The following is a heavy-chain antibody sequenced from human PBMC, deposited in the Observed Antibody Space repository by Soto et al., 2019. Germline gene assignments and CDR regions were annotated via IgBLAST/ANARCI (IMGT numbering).Heavy chain of an antibody. J-gene: IGHJ4*02. Sequence: QVQLVQSGAEVKKPGSSVKVSCKASGGTFSSYAISWVRQAPGQGLEWMGGIIPIFGTANYAQKFQGRVTITADESTSTAYMELSSLRSEDTAVYYCARDGARKRDYGDPVWKGGFDYWGQGTLVTVSS. CDR2: IIPIFGTA. D-gene: IGHD4-17*01. CDR3: ARDGARKRDYGDPVWKGGFDY. V-gene: IGHV1-69*12. CDR1: GGTFSSYA.